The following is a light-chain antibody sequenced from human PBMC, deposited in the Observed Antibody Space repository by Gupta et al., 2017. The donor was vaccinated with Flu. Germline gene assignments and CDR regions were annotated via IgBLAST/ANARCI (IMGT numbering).Light chain of an antibody. CDR2: AAS. J-gene: IGKJ1*01. V-gene: IGKV1-6*01. Sequence: PSSLSASVGDSVTITCRASQGIRNDLGWLQQKPGKAPKVLIYAASHLQNGAPARFSGSGSGTDFTLTISSLRPEDFATYYCLQDYNYPLTFGQGTRVDIK. CDR3: LQDYNYPLT. CDR1: QGIRND.